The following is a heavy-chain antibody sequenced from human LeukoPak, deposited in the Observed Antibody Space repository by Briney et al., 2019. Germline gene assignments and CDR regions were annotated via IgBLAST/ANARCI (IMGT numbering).Heavy chain of an antibody. D-gene: IGHD1-7*01. J-gene: IGHJ4*02. CDR3: ARINWNYDY. CDR1: GGSISSSSYY. V-gene: IGHV4-39*01. Sequence: PSKTLSLTCTVSGGSISSSSYYWGWIRQPPGKGLEWIGSIYYSGSTYYNPSLKSRVTISVDTSKNQFSLKLSSVTAADTAVYYCARINWNYDYWGQGTLVTVSS. CDR2: IYYSGST.